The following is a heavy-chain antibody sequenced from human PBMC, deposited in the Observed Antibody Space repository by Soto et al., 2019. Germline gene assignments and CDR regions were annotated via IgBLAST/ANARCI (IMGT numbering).Heavy chain of an antibody. Sequence: SETLSLTCAVYGGSFSGSYWSWIRQPPGKGLEWIGEINHSGSTNYNPSLKSRVTISVDTSKDQFSLKLSSVTAADTAVYYCARNHYDYVWGSYRPLGFDYWGQGTLVTVSS. CDR2: INHSGST. CDR1: GGSFSGSY. CDR3: ARNHYDYVWGSYRPLGFDY. J-gene: IGHJ4*02. V-gene: IGHV4-34*01. D-gene: IGHD3-16*02.